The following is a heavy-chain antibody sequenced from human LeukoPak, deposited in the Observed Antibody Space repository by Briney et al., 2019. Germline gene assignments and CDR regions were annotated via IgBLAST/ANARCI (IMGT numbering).Heavy chain of an antibody. V-gene: IGHV3-7*01. CDR1: GFTFSNYW. J-gene: IGHJ4*02. Sequence: GGSLRLSCAAFGFTFSNYWMNWVRQAPGKGLEWVAIIKLDGSVKYYVDSVKGRFSISRDNAKNSVYLQMNSVRPEDTAVYYCATGGQYNSRLGPADYWGQGTLVTVSS. CDR3: ATGGQYNSRLGPADY. CDR2: IKLDGSVK. D-gene: IGHD3-22*01.